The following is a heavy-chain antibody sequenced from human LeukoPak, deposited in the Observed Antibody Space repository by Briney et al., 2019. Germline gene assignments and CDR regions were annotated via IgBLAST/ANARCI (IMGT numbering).Heavy chain of an antibody. CDR3: AKDRIASPPQGRFDP. CDR2: ISGDGGTT. D-gene: IGHD6-6*01. V-gene: IGHV3-23*01. J-gene: IGHJ5*02. Sequence: PGGSLRLSCAASGFTFSTYAMSWVRQAPGKGLEWVSTISGDGGTTYYPDSVKDRFTISRDNSQNTLYLQMNSLGAEDTAIYYCAKDRIASPPQGRFDPWGQGTLVTVSS. CDR1: GFTFSTYA.